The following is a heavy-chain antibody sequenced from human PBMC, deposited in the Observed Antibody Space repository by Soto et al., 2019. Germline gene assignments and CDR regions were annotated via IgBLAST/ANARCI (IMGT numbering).Heavy chain of an antibody. J-gene: IGHJ5*02. CDR3: ARDWSVPPYSSSSGGWFDP. Sequence: QVQLVQSGAEVKKPGSSVKVSCKASGGTFSSYAISWVRQAPGQGLEWMGGIIPIFGTANYAQKFQGRVTITADESTSTAYTELSSLRSDDTAVYYCARDWSVPPYSSSSGGWFDPWGQGTLLTVSS. CDR1: GGTFSSYA. CDR2: IIPIFGTA. D-gene: IGHD6-6*01. V-gene: IGHV1-69*01.